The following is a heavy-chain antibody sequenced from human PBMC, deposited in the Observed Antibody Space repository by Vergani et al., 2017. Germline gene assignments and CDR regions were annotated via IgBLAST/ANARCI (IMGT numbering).Heavy chain of an antibody. CDR3: AKEQLVPYYYYYGMDV. Sequence: EVQLLASGGGLVQPGGSLSLSCAASGFTFSSYAMSWVRQAPGKGLEWVSAISGSGGSTYYADSVKGRFTISRDNSKNTLYLQMNSLRAEDTAVYYCAKEQLVPYYYYYGMDVWGQGTTVTVSS. CDR2: ISGSGGST. D-gene: IGHD6-13*01. CDR1: GFTFSSYA. J-gene: IGHJ6*02. V-gene: IGHV3-23*01.